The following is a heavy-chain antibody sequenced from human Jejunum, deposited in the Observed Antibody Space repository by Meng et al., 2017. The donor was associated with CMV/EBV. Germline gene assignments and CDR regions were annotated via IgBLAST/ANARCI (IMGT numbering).Heavy chain of an antibody. J-gene: IGHJ3*01. Sequence: SGGSMRSYFWSWIRQPPGKGLEWIAYTYYSGSSNYSPSLRSRVTISVDTSKNQFSLKLNSVTAADTAVYYCARIGTTSRFGAFDVWGQGTMVTVSS. D-gene: IGHD1-7*01. CDR1: GGSMRSYF. CDR2: TYYSGSS. CDR3: ARIGTTSRFGAFDV. V-gene: IGHV4-59*01.